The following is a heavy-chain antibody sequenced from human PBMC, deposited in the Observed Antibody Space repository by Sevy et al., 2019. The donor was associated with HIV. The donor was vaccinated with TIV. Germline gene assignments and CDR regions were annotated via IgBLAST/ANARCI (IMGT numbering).Heavy chain of an antibody. CDR1: GFSFSYYG. CDR3: ANAYSGSYSHSYLYALDV. Sequence: GGSLRLSCIGSGFSFSYYGIHWVRQAPGKGLDWVALISHDGINEYYADSVKGRFTISRDNSKNTVYLEMKSLRNVDTAIYFCANAYSGSYSHSYLYALDVWGQGTTVTVSS. D-gene: IGHD1-26*01. J-gene: IGHJ6*02. V-gene: IGHV3-30*18. CDR2: ISHDGINE.